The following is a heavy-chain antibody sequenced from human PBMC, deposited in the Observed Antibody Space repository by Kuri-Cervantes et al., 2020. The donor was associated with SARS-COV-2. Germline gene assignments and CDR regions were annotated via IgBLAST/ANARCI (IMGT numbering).Heavy chain of an antibody. CDR1: GFTFGDYA. CDR2: ISYDGSNK. V-gene: IGHV3-30*04. CDR3: ARDPGGGFDP. Sequence: GGSLRLSCTASGFTFGDYAMHWVRQAPGKGLEWVAVISYDGSNKYYADSVKGRFTISRDNSKNTLYLQMNSLRAEDTAVYYCARDPGGGFDPWGQGTLVTVSS. J-gene: IGHJ5*02. D-gene: IGHD2-15*01.